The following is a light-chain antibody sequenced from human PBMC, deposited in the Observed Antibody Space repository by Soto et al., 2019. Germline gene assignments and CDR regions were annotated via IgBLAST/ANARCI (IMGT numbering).Light chain of an antibody. J-gene: IGLJ1*01. CDR3: AAWDDSLNGPV. V-gene: IGLV1-44*01. Sequence: QSVLTQPPSASGTPGQRVTISCSGSSSNIGSNTVNWYQQLPGTAPKLLIYSSNQRPSGVPDRFSGSKSGTSASLAISGLQSEAEADYYCAAWDDSLNGPVFGTGTKLTVL. CDR2: SSN. CDR1: SSNIGSNT.